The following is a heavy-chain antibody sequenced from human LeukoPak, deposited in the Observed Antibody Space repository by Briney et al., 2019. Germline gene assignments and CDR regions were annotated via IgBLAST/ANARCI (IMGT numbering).Heavy chain of an antibody. D-gene: IGHD3-3*01. V-gene: IGHV3-9*03. Sequence: GRSLRLSCAASGFTFDDYAMHWVRQAPGKGLEWVSGISWNSGSIGYADSVKGRFTISRDNAKNSLYLQMNSLRAEDMALYYCAKWAYHDFWSGYYDYWGQGTLVTVSS. CDR2: ISWNSGSI. J-gene: IGHJ4*02. CDR1: GFTFDDYA. CDR3: AKWAYHDFWSGYYDY.